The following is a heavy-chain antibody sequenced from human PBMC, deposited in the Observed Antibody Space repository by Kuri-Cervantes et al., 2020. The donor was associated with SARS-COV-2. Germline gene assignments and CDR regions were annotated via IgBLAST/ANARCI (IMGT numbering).Heavy chain of an antibody. CDR3: ARRGDIDAFDI. D-gene: IGHD5-18*01. Sequence: GESLKISCAASGFTFSSYSMNWVRQASGKGLEWVSSISSSSSYIYYADSVKGRFTISRDNAKNSLYLQMNSLRAEDTAVYYRARRGDIDAFDIWGQGTMVTVSS. J-gene: IGHJ3*02. CDR1: GFTFSSYS. V-gene: IGHV3-21*01. CDR2: ISSSSSYI.